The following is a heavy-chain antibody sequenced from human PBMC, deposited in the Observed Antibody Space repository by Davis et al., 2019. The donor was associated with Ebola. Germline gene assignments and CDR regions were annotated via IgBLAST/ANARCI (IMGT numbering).Heavy chain of an antibody. Sequence: ASVKVSCKASGYTFTGYYMHWVRQAPGQGLEWMGWINPNSGGTNYAQKFQGWVTMTRDTSISTAYVELSRLRSDDTAVYYCARDMVVTHYGMDVWGQGTTVTVSS. CDR2: INPNSGGT. CDR3: ARDMVVTHYGMDV. J-gene: IGHJ6*02. D-gene: IGHD2-21*02. CDR1: GYTFTGYY. V-gene: IGHV1-2*04.